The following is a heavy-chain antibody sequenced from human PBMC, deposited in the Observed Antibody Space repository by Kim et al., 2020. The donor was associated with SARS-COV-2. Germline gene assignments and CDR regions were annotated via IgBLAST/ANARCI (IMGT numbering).Heavy chain of an antibody. D-gene: IGHD1-26*01. Sequence: GGSLRLSCAASGFTFSSYGMHWVRQAPGKGLEWVAVIWYDGSTEYYADFVKGRFTISRDNSKNTLYLQLNSLRVEDTAVYYCAREGATNWFDPWGQGALVTVSS. CDR3: AREGATNWFDP. V-gene: IGHV3-33*01. CDR1: GFTFSSYG. J-gene: IGHJ5*02. CDR2: IWYDGSTE.